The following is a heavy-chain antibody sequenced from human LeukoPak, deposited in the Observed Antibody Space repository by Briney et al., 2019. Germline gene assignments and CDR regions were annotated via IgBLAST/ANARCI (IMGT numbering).Heavy chain of an antibody. CDR2: ISYDGSNK. D-gene: IGHD4-17*01. J-gene: IGHJ4*02. CDR1: GFTFSSYA. V-gene: IGHV3-30-3*01. Sequence: GGSLRLSCAASGFTFSSYAMHWVRQAPGKGLEWVAVISYDGSNKYYADSVKGRFTISRDNSKNTVYLQMNSLRAEDSAIYYCARPYGDYYFDYWGQGTLVTVSS. CDR3: ARPYGDYYFDY.